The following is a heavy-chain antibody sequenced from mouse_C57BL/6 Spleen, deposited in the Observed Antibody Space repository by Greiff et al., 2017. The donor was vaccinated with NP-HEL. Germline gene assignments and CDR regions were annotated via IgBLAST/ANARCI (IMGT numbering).Heavy chain of an antibody. V-gene: IGHV2-2*01. D-gene: IGHD2-4*01. CDR3: ARQHYDRYYYAMDY. Sequence: VKLMESGPGLVQPSQSLSITCTVSGFSLTSYGVHWVRQSPGKGLEWLGVIWSGGSTDYNAAFISRLSISKDNSKSQVFFKMNSLQADDTAIYYCARQHYDRYYYAMDYWGQGTSVTVSS. J-gene: IGHJ4*01. CDR1: GFSLTSYG. CDR2: IWSGGST.